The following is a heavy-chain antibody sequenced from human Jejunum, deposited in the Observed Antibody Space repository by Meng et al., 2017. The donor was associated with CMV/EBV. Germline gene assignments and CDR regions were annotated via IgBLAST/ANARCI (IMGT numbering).Heavy chain of an antibody. CDR2: IWYDGSNK. Sequence: ASGFTFSTYGMHWVRQAPGKGLEWVAVIWYDGSNKYYADSVKGRFTISRDNSKSTLYLQMNSLRAEDTAVYYCAKGHTTSWYSFDYWGQGTLVTVSS. D-gene: IGHD6-13*01. V-gene: IGHV3-33*06. CDR1: GFTFSTYG. CDR3: AKGHTTSWYSFDY. J-gene: IGHJ4*02.